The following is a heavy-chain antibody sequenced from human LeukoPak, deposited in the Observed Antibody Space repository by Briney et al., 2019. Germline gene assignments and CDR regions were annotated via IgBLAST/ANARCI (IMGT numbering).Heavy chain of an antibody. CDR1: GYNFTSYW. J-gene: IGHJ4*02. CDR2: IYPGDSDT. CDR3: ARSANQGGVWV. D-gene: IGHD3-16*01. Sequence: GESLKISCKGSGYNFTSYWIGWVRQMPGKGLEWMGIIYPGDSDTRYSPSFQGQVTISADKSNSTAYLQWSSLKDSDTAMYYCARSANQGGVWVWGQGNLVTVSS. V-gene: IGHV5-51*01.